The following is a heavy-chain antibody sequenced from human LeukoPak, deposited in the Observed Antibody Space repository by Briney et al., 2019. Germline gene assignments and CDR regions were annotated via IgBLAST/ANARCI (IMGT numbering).Heavy chain of an antibody. CDR1: GFTFSSYG. V-gene: IGHV3-30*02. Sequence: GGSLRLSCAASGFTFSSYGMHWVRQAPGKGLEWVAFIRYDGSNKYYADSVKGRFTISRDNSKNTLYLQMNSLRAEDTAVYYCAKDNELIFGVVWFDPWGQGTLVTVSS. CDR3: AKDNELIFGVVWFDP. J-gene: IGHJ5*02. D-gene: IGHD3-3*01. CDR2: IRYDGSNK.